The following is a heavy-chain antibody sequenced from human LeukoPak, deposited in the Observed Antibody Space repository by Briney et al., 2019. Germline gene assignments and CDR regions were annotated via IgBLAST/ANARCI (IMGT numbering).Heavy chain of an antibody. J-gene: IGHJ3*02. D-gene: IGHD4-17*01. Sequence: GGSLRLSRAASGFTFSSYSMNWVRQAPGKGLEWVSSISSSSSYIYYADSVEGRYTISRDNAKNSLYLQMNSLRAEDAAVHYCARDSGAGAFDIWGQGTMVTVSS. CDR1: GFTFSSYS. CDR3: ARDSGAGAFDI. CDR2: ISSSSSYI. V-gene: IGHV3-21*01.